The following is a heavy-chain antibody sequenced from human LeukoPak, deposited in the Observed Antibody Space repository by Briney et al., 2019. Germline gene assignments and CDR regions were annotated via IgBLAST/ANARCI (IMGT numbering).Heavy chain of an antibody. CDR3: ARDGSSVEYYCYYMDV. CDR1: GFTFNTYT. CDR2: ITASSTAT. J-gene: IGHJ6*03. V-gene: IGHV3-21*01. Sequence: PGGSLRLSCAASGFTFNTYTMNWVRQAPGKGLEWVSSITASSTATYYADSVKGRFTISRDNAKNSLYLQMNSLRAEDTAVYYCARDGSSVEYYCYYMDVWGKGTTVTVSS. D-gene: IGHD6-6*01.